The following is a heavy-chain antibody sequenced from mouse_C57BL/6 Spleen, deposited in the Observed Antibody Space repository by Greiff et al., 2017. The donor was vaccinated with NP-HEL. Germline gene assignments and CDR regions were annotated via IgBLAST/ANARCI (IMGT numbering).Heavy chain of an antibody. CDR3: ATLSSSYDWYFDV. CDR1: GFSLTSYG. V-gene: IGHV2-5*01. J-gene: IGHJ1*03. Sequence: QVQLKQSGPGLVQPSQSLSITCTVSGFSLTSYGVHWVRQSPGKGLEWLGVIWRGGSTDYNAAVMSRLSITKDNSKSQVFFKMNSLQAEDTAIYYCATLSSSYDWYFDVWGTGTTVTVSS. CDR2: IWRGGST. D-gene: IGHD1-1*01.